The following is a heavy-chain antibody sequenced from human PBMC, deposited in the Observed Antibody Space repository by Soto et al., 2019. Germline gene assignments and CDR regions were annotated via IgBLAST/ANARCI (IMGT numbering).Heavy chain of an antibody. J-gene: IGHJ4*02. V-gene: IGHV2-70*01. Sequence: STSGMCVSWIRQPPGKALEWLALIDWDDDKYYSTSLKTRLTISKDTSKNQVVLTMTNMDPVDTATYYCARTPHTYYYDSSGPFDYWGQGTLVTVSS. CDR3: ARTPHTYYYDSSGPFDY. D-gene: IGHD3-22*01. CDR1: STSGMC. CDR2: IDWDDDK.